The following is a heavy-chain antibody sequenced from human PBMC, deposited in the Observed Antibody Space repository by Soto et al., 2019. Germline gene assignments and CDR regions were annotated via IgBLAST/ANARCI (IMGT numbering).Heavy chain of an antibody. Sequence: LRLSCAASGFTFSTYTMNWVRQAPGKGLVWVSGINSDGSSTFYADSVKGRFTISRDNAKNTLYLQMNSLRAEDTAVYYCASGGSSLNFDSWGQGTLVTVS. V-gene: IGHV3-74*01. CDR2: INSDGSST. J-gene: IGHJ4*02. D-gene: IGHD6-6*01. CDR1: GFTFSTYT. CDR3: ASGGSSLNFDS.